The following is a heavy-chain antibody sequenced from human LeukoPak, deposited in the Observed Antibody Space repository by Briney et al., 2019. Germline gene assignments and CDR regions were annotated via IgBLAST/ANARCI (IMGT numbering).Heavy chain of an antibody. V-gene: IGHV3-23*01. CDR2: IDPSGGDT. CDR1: GFTFSSFA. D-gene: IGHD1-26*01. CDR3: AKRVPYSATSAYFDY. Sequence: GGSLRLSCTASGFTFSSFAMTWVRQAPGKGLEWVSSIDPSGGDTYYADSVKGRFTISRDNSKNTLYLQMNSLRAEDTALYFCAKRVPYSATSAYFDYWGQGTLVTVSS. J-gene: IGHJ4*02.